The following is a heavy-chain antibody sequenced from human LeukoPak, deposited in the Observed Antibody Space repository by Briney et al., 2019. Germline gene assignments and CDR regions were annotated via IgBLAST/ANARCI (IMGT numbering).Heavy chain of an antibody. D-gene: IGHD1/OR15-1a*01. CDR3: ARGLNTSPGVDY. Sequence: PGGSLRLSCLASGFIFSTYWMNWVRQAPGKGLEWVANIKEDGSEKDYADSVKGRFTISRDNAKNSVFLQMNSLRDEDTAVYYCARGLNTSPGVDYWGQGTLVTVSS. V-gene: IGHV3-7*01. CDR2: IKEDGSEK. J-gene: IGHJ4*02. CDR1: GFIFSTYW.